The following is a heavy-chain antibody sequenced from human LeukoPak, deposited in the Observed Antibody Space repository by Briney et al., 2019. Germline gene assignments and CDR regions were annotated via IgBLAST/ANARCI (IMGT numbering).Heavy chain of an antibody. CDR3: AREISLDYSNLFDY. CDR1: GFTVSSNE. Sequence: GGSLRLSCAASGFTVSSNEMSWVRQAPGKGLEWVSSISGGSTYYADSRKGRFTISRDNSKNTLHLQMNSLRAEDTAVYYCAREISLDYSNLFDYWGQGTLVTVSS. V-gene: IGHV3-38-3*01. D-gene: IGHD4-11*01. J-gene: IGHJ4*02. CDR2: ISGGST.